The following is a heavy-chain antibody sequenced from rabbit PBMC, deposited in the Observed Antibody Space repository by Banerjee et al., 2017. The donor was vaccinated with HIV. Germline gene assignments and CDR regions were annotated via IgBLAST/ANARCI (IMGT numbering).Heavy chain of an antibody. D-gene: IGHD6-1*01. Sequence: QEQLKETGGGLVQPGGSLTLSCKASGFDFSSYYMSWVRQAPGKGLEWIACIDTGSRGYTWYASWAKGRFTISKTSSTTVTLQMTSLTAADTATYFCARSGWNDYNYGPMWGPGTLVTVS. CDR1: GFDFSSYYM. CDR3: ARSGWNDYNYGPM. CDR2: IDTGSRGYT. V-gene: IGHV1S45*01. J-gene: IGHJ4*01.